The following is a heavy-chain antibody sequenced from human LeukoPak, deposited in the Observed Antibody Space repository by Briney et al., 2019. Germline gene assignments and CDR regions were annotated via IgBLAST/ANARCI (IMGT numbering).Heavy chain of an antibody. V-gene: IGHV3-33*01. CDR1: GFTFSSYD. J-gene: IGHJ2*01. CDR2: IWYDGSNK. Sequence: PGGSLRLSCAASGFTFSSYDMHWVRQAPGKGLEWVAVIWYDGSNKYSVDSVKGRFTISRDNSKNTLYLQMNSLRAEDTAVYYCARGDYGDYVHWYFDPWGRGTLVTVSS. CDR3: ARGDYGDYVHWYFDP. D-gene: IGHD4-17*01.